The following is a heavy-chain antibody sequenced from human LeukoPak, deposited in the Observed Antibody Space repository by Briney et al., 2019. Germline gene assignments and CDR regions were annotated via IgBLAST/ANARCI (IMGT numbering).Heavy chain of an antibody. D-gene: IGHD5/OR15-5a*01. CDR1: GFTLNNYA. V-gene: IGHV3-23*01. Sequence: PGGSLRLSCAASGFTLNNYAMSWVRQPPGKGLEWVSSISADGGTTYYADSVKGRFTISRDNSKNTLDLQMNSLRAEDTAVYYCAKPILSTTSINYYFHYWGQGTLVTVSS. CDR2: ISADGGTT. CDR3: AKPILSTTSINYYFHY. J-gene: IGHJ4*02.